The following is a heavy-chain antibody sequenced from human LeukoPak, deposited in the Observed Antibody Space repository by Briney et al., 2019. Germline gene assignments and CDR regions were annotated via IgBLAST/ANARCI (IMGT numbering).Heavy chain of an antibody. CDR1: GGSISSYY. CDR2: IYYSGST. CDR3: ARRHQVSSYSPYAFDI. V-gene: IGHV4-59*01. D-gene: IGHD6-6*01. J-gene: IGHJ3*02. Sequence: SETLSLTCTVSGGSISSYYWSWIRQPPGKGLEWIGYIYYSGSTNYNPSLKSRVTISVDTSKNQFSLKLSSVTAADTAVYYCARRHQVSSYSPYAFDIWGQGTVVTVSS.